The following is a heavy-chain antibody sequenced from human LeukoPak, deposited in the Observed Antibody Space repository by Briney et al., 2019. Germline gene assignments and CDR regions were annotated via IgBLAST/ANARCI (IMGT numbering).Heavy chain of an antibody. CDR2: INPNTGDT. J-gene: IGHJ4*02. CDR1: GYTFTGYY. D-gene: IGHD2-21*01. Sequence: SVKVSCKASGYTFTGYYMHWVRQAPGQGLEWMGWINPNTGDTNYAQKFQGRVTMTKDTSITTVYMEISRLTSDDTALFYCAVAPGDYWGQGTLVTVSS. V-gene: IGHV1-2*02. CDR3: AVAPGDY.